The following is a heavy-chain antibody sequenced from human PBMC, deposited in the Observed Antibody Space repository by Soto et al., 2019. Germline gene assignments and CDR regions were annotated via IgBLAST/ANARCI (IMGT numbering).Heavy chain of an antibody. CDR3: ARGFRGGDADWSDP. CDR2: ITGNGDLT. V-gene: IGHV3-23*01. Sequence: GGSLRLSCAASGFPFSSFAMSWVRQAPGKGLEWVSTITGNGDLTYYADSVKGRFTISRDNSKNTLYLQMNSLRAEDTAVYYCARGFRGGDADWSDPWGQGTLVTVSS. D-gene: IGHD2-21*02. CDR1: GFPFSSFA. J-gene: IGHJ5*02.